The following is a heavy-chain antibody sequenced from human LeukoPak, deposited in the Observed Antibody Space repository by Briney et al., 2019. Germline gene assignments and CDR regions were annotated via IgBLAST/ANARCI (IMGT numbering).Heavy chain of an antibody. Sequence: GGSLRLSCAASGFTFSSYAMHWVRQAPGKGLEWVAVISYDVSNKYYADSVKGRFTISRDNSKNTLYLQMNSLRAEDTAVYYCAREVGQWLAYFDYWGQGTLVTVSS. CDR1: GFTFSSYA. V-gene: IGHV3-30-3*01. D-gene: IGHD6-19*01. CDR3: AREVGQWLAYFDY. CDR2: ISYDVSNK. J-gene: IGHJ4*02.